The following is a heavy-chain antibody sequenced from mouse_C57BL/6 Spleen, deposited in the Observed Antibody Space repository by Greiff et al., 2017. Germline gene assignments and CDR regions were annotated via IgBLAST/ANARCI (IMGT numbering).Heavy chain of an antibody. Sequence: QVQLQQPGAELVRPGSSVKLSCKASGYTFTSYWMHWVKQRPIQGLEWIGNIDPSDSETHYNQKFKDKATLTVDKSSSTAYMQLSSLTSEDSAVYYCARSNFYLYFDVWGTGTTVTVSS. CDR1: GYTFTSYW. J-gene: IGHJ1*03. D-gene: IGHD4-1*02. CDR3: ARSNFYLYFDV. V-gene: IGHV1-52*01. CDR2: IDPSDSET.